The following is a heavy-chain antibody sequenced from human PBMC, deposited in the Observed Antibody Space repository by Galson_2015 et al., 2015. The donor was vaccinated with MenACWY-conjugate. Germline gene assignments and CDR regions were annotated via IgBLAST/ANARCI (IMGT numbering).Heavy chain of an antibody. Sequence: SLRLSCAASGFTFSNSWMNWVRQAPGKGLEWVANINEDGSRNNYVDSVKGRFSISRDNAKNLVSLQMISLRPEDTALDYCFSGWGYWGQGTLVTVSS. CDR3: FSGWGY. D-gene: IGHD7-27*01. CDR1: GFTFSNSW. J-gene: IGHJ4*02. V-gene: IGHV3-7*03. CDR2: INEDGSRN.